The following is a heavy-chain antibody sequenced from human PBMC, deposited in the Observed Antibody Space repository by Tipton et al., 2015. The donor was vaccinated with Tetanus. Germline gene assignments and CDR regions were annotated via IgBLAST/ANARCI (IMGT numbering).Heavy chain of an antibody. Sequence: QLVQSGGEAKKPGQSLKISCKGSGYIFNNYWIGWVRQMPGKGLEWMWIIYPGDSDTRYSPSFQGQVTIPVDKSIGTACLQWSSLKASDSSMFYCARAYCSDGVCNFAYWGQGALVTVAS. CDR2: IYPGDSDT. V-gene: IGHV5-51*01. CDR1: GYIFNNYW. CDR3: ARAYCSDGVCNFAY. J-gene: IGHJ4*02. D-gene: IGHD2-8*01.